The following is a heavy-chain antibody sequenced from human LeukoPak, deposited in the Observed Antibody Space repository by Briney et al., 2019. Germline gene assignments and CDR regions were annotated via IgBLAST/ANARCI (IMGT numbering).Heavy chain of an antibody. D-gene: IGHD5-12*01. CDR2: IIPILGIA. CDR1: GGTFSSYA. J-gene: IGHJ6*02. CDR3: AESSGYDPTLMDV. Sequence: SVKVSCKASGGTFSSYAISWVRQAPGQGLEWMGRIIPILGIANYAQKFQGRVTITADKSTSTAYMELSSLRSEDTAVYYCAESSGYDPTLMDVWGQGTTDTVSS. V-gene: IGHV1-69*04.